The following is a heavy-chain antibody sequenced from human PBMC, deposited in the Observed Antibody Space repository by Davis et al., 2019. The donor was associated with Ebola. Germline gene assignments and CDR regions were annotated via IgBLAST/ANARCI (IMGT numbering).Heavy chain of an antibody. V-gene: IGHV3-30-3*01. CDR1: GFTFSSYA. Sequence: GESLKISCAASGFTFSSYAMHWVRQAPGKGLEWVAVISYDGSNKYYADSVKGRFTISRDNSKNTLYLQMNSLRSEDTAVYYCARGGLRYDSSGYYYVPHGSANDYWGQGTLVTVSS. D-gene: IGHD3-22*01. CDR2: ISYDGSNK. J-gene: IGHJ4*02. CDR3: ARGGLRYDSSGYYYVPHGSANDY.